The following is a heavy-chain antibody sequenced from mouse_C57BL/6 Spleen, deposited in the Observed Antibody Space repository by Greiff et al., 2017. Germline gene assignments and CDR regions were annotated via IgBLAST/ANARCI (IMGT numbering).Heavy chain of an antibody. D-gene: IGHD1-1*01. J-gene: IGHJ1*03. CDR1: GYTFTSYW. Sequence: QVQLQQPGTELVKPGASVKLSCKASGYTFTSYWMHWVKQRPGQGLEWIGNINPSNGGTNYNEKFKSKATLTVDKSSSTAYMQLSSLTSEDSAVYYCARGVTTVVARYWDFDVGGTGTTVTVSS. CDR2: INPSNGGT. CDR3: ARGVTTVVARYWDFDV. V-gene: IGHV1-53*01.